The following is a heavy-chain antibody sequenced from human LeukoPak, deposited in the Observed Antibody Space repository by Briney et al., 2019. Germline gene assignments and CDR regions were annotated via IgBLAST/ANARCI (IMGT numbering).Heavy chain of an antibody. CDR1: GFTFDDYA. J-gene: IGHJ5*02. Sequence: PGGSLRLSCAASGFTFDDYAMHWVRQAPGKGLEWVSGISWNSGSIGYADSVKGRFTISRDNAKNSLYLQMNSLRAEDTALYYCAKGPYGDPEFNWFDPWGQGTLVTVSS. CDR3: AKGPYGDPEFNWFDP. D-gene: IGHD4-17*01. CDR2: ISWNSGSI. V-gene: IGHV3-9*01.